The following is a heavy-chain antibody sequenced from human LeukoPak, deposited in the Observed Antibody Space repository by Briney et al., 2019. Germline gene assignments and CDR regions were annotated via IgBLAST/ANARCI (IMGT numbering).Heavy chain of an antibody. D-gene: IGHD6-13*01. Sequence: SETLSLTCTVSGGSISSYYWSWIRQPPGKGLEWIGYIYHSGSTYYNPSLKSRVTISVDRSKNQFSLKLSSVTAADTAVYYCARNIDGSSWFDYWGQGTLVTVSS. CDR3: ARNIDGSSWFDY. V-gene: IGHV4-59*12. CDR1: GGSISSYY. J-gene: IGHJ4*02. CDR2: IYHSGST.